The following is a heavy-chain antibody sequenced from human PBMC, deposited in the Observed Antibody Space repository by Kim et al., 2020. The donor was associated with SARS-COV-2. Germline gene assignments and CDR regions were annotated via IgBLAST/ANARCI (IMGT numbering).Heavy chain of an antibody. Sequence: GGSLRLSCAASGFTFSSYAMSWVRQAPGKGLEWVSAISGSGGSTYYADSVKGRFTISRDNSKNTLYLQMNSLRAEDTAVYYCAKDPSDSSSWYPTLVGWFDPWGQGTLVTVSP. J-gene: IGHJ5*02. CDR2: ISGSGGST. V-gene: IGHV3-23*01. CDR3: AKDPSDSSSWYPTLVGWFDP. CDR1: GFTFSSYA. D-gene: IGHD6-13*01.